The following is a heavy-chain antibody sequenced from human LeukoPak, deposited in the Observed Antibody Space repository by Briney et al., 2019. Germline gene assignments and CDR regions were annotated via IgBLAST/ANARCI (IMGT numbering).Heavy chain of an antibody. CDR3: AREGSGRTAYNDGLDV. D-gene: IGHD3-10*01. CDR1: GFTFSSYS. Sequence: GSLRLSCAASGFTFSSYSMNWVRQAPGKGLEWVSSISSSSSYIYYADSVKGRFTISRDNSKNTLYLQLNSLRAEDTAVYYCAREGSGRTAYNDGLDVWGQGTMVTVSS. J-gene: IGHJ3*01. CDR2: ISSSSSYI. V-gene: IGHV3-21*04.